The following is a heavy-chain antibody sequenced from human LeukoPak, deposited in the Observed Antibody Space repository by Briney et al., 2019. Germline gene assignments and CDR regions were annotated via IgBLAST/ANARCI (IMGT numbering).Heavy chain of an antibody. V-gene: IGHV3-74*01. CDR2: INSDGSST. CDR3: ARPPLDLWFGEENWFEP. J-gene: IGHJ5*02. D-gene: IGHD3-10*01. CDR1: GFTFSSYW. Sequence: PGGSLRLSCAASGFTFSSYWMHWVRQAPGKGLVWVSRINSDGSSTSYADSVKGRFTISRDNAKNTLYLQMNSLRAEDTAVYYCARPPLDLWFGEENWFEPWGQGTLVTVSS.